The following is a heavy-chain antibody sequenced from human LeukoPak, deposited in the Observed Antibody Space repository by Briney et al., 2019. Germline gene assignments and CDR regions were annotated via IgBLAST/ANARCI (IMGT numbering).Heavy chain of an antibody. Sequence: ASVKVSCKASGYTFTAYYMNWVRQAPGQGLEWVGWINPNTGDTNYAQKFQGRVTMTRDTSISTACMELSRLGSDDTAIYYCARALLGDYWGQGTLVAVSS. CDR1: GYTFTAYY. D-gene: IGHD2-15*01. CDR3: ARALLGDY. CDR2: INPNTGDT. V-gene: IGHV1-2*02. J-gene: IGHJ4*02.